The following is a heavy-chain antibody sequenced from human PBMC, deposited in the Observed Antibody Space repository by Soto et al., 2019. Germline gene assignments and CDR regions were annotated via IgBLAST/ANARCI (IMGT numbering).Heavy chain of an antibody. J-gene: IGHJ6*02. CDR2: INPSGGST. V-gene: IGHV1-46*01. CDR1: GYTFTSYY. Sequence: ASVKVSCKASGYTFTSYYMHWVRQAPGQGLEWMGIINPSGGSTSYAQKFQGRVTMTRDTSTSTVYMELSSLRSEDTAVYYCAREGYGAPRYYYGMDVWGQGTTVTVSS. D-gene: IGHD3-10*01. CDR3: AREGYGAPRYYYGMDV.